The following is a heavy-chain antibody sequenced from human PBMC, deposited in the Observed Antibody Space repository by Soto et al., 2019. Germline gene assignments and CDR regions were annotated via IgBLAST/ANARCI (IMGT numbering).Heavy chain of an antibody. Sequence: QVQLQESGPGLVKPSETLSLTCTVSGGSISSYYWSWIRQPPGKGLEWIGYIYYSGSTNYNPSLKSRLTISLDTSTNQFSLNLSSVTAAYTAVYYCARQGNGKHYDSIWGSYHDNYFDYCGQGTLVTVSS. V-gene: IGHV4-59*08. J-gene: IGHJ4*02. CDR3: ARQGNGKHYDSIWGSYHDNYFDY. D-gene: IGHD3-16*02. CDR2: IYYSGST. CDR1: GGSISSYY.